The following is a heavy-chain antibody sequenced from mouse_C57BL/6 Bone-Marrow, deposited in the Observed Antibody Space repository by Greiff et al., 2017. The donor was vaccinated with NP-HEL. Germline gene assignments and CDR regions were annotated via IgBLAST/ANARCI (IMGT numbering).Heavy chain of an antibody. CDR2: IYPGDGDT. D-gene: IGHD2-2*01. CDR1: GYAFSSSW. Sequence: QVQLQQSGPELVKPGASVKISCKASGYAFSSSWMNWVKQRPGKGLEWIGRIYPGDGDTNYNGKFKGKATLTADKSSSTAYMQLSSLTSEDSAVYFCARKRPLWLRPGMYFDYWGQGTTLTVSS. J-gene: IGHJ2*01. V-gene: IGHV1-82*01. CDR3: ARKRPLWLRPGMYFDY.